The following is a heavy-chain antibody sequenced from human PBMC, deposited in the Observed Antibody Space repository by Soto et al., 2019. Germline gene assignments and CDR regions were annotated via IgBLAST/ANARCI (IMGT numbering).Heavy chain of an antibody. CDR3: ARDPNYDFWSGYCRYNWFDP. D-gene: IGHD3-3*01. J-gene: IGHJ5*02. CDR2: IIPIFGTA. Sequence: QVQLVQSGAEVKKPGSSVKVSCKASGGTFSSYAISWVRQAPGQGLEWMGGIIPIFGTANYAQKFQGRVTITADESTSTAYMELSSLRSEDTAVYYCARDPNYDFWSGYCRYNWFDPWGQGTLVTVSS. CDR1: GGTFSSYA. V-gene: IGHV1-69*01.